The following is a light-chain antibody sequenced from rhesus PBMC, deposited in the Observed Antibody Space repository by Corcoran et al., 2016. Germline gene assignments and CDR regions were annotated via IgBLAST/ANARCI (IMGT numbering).Light chain of an antibody. CDR2: DVS. J-gene: IGLJ1*01. CDR3: FSYGSGCSYI. V-gene: IGLV2-38*01. Sequence: QSALTQPPSVSTSLGQSVTISCTGTSSDIGTYTGVSWYQQHSGTAPRLLIYDVSKRPSGVSDWFSGSTSANTASLTISGLQAEDEADYHCFSYGSGCSYIFGSGTRLTVL. CDR1: SSDIGTYTG.